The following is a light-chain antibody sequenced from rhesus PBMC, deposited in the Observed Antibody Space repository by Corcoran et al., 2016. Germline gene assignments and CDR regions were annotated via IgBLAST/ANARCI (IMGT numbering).Light chain of an antibody. CDR3: QQYDDLPLT. J-gene: IGKJ4*01. CDR2: YAS. Sequence: DIQMTQSPSSLSASVGDTVTITCRASQSISSWLAWYQQTPGKAPKPLIYYASSLHDGVPTRFRGSGSGTDYTLTISSLQPEDFATYYCQQYDDLPLTFGGGTKVEIK. V-gene: IGKV1-19*01. CDR1: QSISSW.